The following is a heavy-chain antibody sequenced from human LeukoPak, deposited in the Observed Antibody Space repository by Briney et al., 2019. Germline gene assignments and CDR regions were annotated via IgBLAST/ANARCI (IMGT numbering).Heavy chain of an antibody. CDR3: ARVRGGSGRSYAADAFDI. V-gene: IGHV3-74*01. CDR2: IYNDGSST. D-gene: IGHD1-26*01. J-gene: IGHJ3*02. Sequence: GGSLRLSCAASGFTFSHYWMHWVRQAPGKGLVWVSRIYNDGSSTSYADSVKGRFTISRDNAKSTLYLQMNSLRAEDTAVYYCARVRGGSGRSYAADAFDIWGQGTMVTVSS. CDR1: GFTFSHYW.